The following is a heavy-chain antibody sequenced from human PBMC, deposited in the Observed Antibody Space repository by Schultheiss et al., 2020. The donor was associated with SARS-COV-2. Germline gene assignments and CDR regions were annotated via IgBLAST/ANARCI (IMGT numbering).Heavy chain of an antibody. Sequence: SVKVSCKASGYTFTSYGISWVRQAPGQGLEWMGRIIPIFGIANYAQKFQGRVTITADESTSTAYMELSSLRSEDTAVYYCARATPMIVLPRTTTFDYWGQGTLVTVSS. D-gene: IGHD3-22*01. CDR3: ARATPMIVLPRTTTFDY. J-gene: IGHJ4*02. CDR2: IIPIFGIA. CDR1: GYTFTSYG. V-gene: IGHV1-69*13.